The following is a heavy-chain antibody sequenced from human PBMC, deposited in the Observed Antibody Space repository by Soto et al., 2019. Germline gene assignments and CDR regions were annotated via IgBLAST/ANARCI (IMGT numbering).Heavy chain of an antibody. D-gene: IGHD2-2*02. CDR2: ISGSGDRT. Sequence: PGGSLRLSCAASGFTFRSYAMSWVRQAAGKGLEWVSSISGSGDRTYYADSVEGRFTISRDNARNTLYVQMNSLRAEDTAVYYCAKDLYCSTTSCYNDYWGQGTLVTVSS. CDR1: GFTFRSYA. V-gene: IGHV3-23*01. CDR3: AKDLYCSTTSCYNDY. J-gene: IGHJ4*02.